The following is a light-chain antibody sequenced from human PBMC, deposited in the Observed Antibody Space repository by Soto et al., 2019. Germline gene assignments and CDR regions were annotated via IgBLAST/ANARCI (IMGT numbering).Light chain of an antibody. Sequence: VMTQSPDSLAVSLGERATINCKSSQNVFYSPTNQNYLAWYQQKPGQPPKLLIYWASTRASGVPDRFSGSGSGTDFTLTISSLQAEDVAIYYCQQYYSTPMYAFGQGTKLEIK. CDR2: WAS. CDR1: QNVFYSPTNQNY. V-gene: IGKV4-1*01. CDR3: QQYYSTPMYA. J-gene: IGKJ2*01.